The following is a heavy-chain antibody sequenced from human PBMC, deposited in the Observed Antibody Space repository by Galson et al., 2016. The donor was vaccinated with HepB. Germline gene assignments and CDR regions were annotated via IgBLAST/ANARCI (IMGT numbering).Heavy chain of an antibody. J-gene: IGHJ4*02. V-gene: IGHV2-5*02. CDR1: GFSLNTRGVG. CDR3: AHRRDTSGGALVGTFDY. Sequence: PALVKPTQTLTLTCSFSGFSLNTRGVGVVWIRQPPGKALEWLGFIYWDDDKYYRPSLKSRLTITKDTSKNQVVLTLTNVDPVDTATYYCAHRRDTSGGALVGTFDYWGQGTRVTGSS. D-gene: IGHD3-16*02. CDR2: IYWDDDK.